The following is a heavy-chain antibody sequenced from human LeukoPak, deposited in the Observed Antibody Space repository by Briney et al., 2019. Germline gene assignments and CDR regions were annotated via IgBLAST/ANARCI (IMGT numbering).Heavy chain of an antibody. V-gene: IGHV1-46*01. J-gene: IGHJ4*02. CDR2: INPSGGST. CDR3: ARDGDGYNLD. CDR1: GYTFTSYY. Sequence: ASVKVSCKASGYTFTSYYMHWVRQAPGQGLEWMGIINPSGGSTSYAQKFQGRVTMTRDTSTSTAYMELSRLGSDDTAVYYCARDGDGYNLDWGQGTLVTVSS. D-gene: IGHD5-24*01.